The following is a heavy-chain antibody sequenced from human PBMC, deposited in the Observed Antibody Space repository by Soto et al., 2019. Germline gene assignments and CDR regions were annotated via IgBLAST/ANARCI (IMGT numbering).Heavy chain of an antibody. Sequence: EVQLLESGGGLVQPGESLRLSCAASGITFSSYAMNWVRQAPGKGLEWVSSISGSGGITHYADSVKGRFTISRDNSKNTLYLQMNPLRAEDTAIDYCAKAVATTFGWFDPWGQGTLVTVSS. V-gene: IGHV3-23*01. CDR3: AKAVATTFGWFDP. J-gene: IGHJ5*02. CDR1: GITFSSYA. D-gene: IGHD2-15*01. CDR2: ISGSGGIT.